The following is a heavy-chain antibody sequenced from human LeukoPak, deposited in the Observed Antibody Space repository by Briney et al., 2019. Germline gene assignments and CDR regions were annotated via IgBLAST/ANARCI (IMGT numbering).Heavy chain of an antibody. D-gene: IGHD3-10*01. J-gene: IGHJ4*02. V-gene: IGHV3-33*01. CDR2: IWYDGSNK. Sequence: GGSLRLSCAASGFTFSSYGMHWVRQAPGKGLEWVAVIWYDGSNKYYADSVEGRFTISRDNSKNALYLQMNSLRAEDTAVYYCARDDLVRPYGSGSYYIGFDYWGQGTLVTVSS. CDR3: ARDDLVRPYGSGSYYIGFDY. CDR1: GFTFSSYG.